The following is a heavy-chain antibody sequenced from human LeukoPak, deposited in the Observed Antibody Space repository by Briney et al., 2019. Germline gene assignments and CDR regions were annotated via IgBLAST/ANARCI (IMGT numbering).Heavy chain of an antibody. CDR1: GFTFSSYE. J-gene: IGHJ3*02. Sequence: PGGSLRLSCAASGFTFSSYEMNWVRQAPRKGREWVSYISSSGSSIYYADSVKGRFTISRDNAKNSLYLQMNSLRAEDTAVYYCAREGDMVVVGDIWGQGTMVTVSS. D-gene: IGHD2-15*01. CDR3: AREGDMVVVGDI. CDR2: ISSSGSSI. V-gene: IGHV3-48*03.